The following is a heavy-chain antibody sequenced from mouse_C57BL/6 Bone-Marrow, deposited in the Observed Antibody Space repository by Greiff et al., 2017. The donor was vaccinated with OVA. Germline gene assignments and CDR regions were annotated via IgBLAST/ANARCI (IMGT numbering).Heavy chain of an antibody. J-gene: IGHJ2*01. CDR3: ARPHYYGSSPDY. D-gene: IGHD1-1*01. CDR2: ISSGGSYT. Sequence: EVQVVESGGDLVKPGGSLKLSCAASGFTFSSYGMSWVRQTPDKRLEWVATISSGGSYTYYPDSVKGRFTISRDNAKNTLYLQMSSLKSEDTAMYYCARPHYYGSSPDYWGQGTTLTVSS. CDR1: GFTFSSYG. V-gene: IGHV5-6*01.